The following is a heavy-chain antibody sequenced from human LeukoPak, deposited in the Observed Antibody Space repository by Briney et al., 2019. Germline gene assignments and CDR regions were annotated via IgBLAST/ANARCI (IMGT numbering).Heavy chain of an antibody. Sequence: SETLSLTCTVSGDSISSYYWSWIRQPAGKGLEWIGRIYTSGSTNYNPSLKSRVTISVDTSKNQFSLKLSSVTAADTAVYYCARSNPVVPAAIGWFDPWGQGTLVTVSS. D-gene: IGHD2-2*02. CDR2: IYTSGST. CDR3: ARSNPVVPAAIGWFDP. CDR1: GDSISSYY. V-gene: IGHV4-4*07. J-gene: IGHJ5*02.